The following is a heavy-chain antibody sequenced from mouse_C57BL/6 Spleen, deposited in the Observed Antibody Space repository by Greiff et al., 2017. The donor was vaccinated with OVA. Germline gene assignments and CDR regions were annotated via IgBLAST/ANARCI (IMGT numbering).Heavy chain of an antibody. CDR2: IYPGSGST. D-gene: IGHD1-1*01. CDR1: GYTFTSYW. Sequence: VQLQQPGAELVRPGSSVKMSCKASGYTFTSYWITWVKQRPGQGLEWIGDIYPGSGSTNYNEKFKSKATLTVDTSSSTAYIQLSSLTSEDSAVYYCAGYGSRNYAMDYWGQGTSVTVSS. J-gene: IGHJ4*01. V-gene: IGHV1-55*01. CDR3: AGYGSRNYAMDY.